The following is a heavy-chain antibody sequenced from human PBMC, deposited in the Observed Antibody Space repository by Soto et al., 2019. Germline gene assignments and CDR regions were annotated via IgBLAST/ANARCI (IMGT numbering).Heavy chain of an antibody. J-gene: IGHJ4*02. Sequence: EVQLVESGGGLVKPGGSVRLSCAASGFTFSSYSMNWVRQAPGKGLEWVSSISSSSSYIYYADSVKGRFTISRDNAKNSLYLQMNSLRAEDTAVYYCARSIGFGEFDYWGQGTLVTVSS. D-gene: IGHD3-10*01. CDR3: ARSIGFGEFDY. CDR1: GFTFSSYS. CDR2: ISSSSSYI. V-gene: IGHV3-21*01.